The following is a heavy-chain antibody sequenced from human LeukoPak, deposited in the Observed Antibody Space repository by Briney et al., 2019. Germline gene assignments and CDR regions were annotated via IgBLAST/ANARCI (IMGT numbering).Heavy chain of an antibody. J-gene: IGHJ5*02. CDR1: GGSISSYY. CDR3: ARHRAYDSGTYYRWFDP. Sequence: PSETLSLTCTVSGGSISSYYWSWIRQPPGKGLEWIGCMYYSGSPNYNPSLKSRVTISVDTSKNQCSLKLTSATAADTAVYYCARHRAYDSGTYYRWFDPWGPGTLVTVSS. V-gene: IGHV4-59*08. D-gene: IGHD3-22*01. CDR2: MYYSGSP.